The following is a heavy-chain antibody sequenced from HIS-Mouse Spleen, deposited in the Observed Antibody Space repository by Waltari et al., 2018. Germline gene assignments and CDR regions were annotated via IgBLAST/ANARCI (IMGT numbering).Heavy chain of an antibody. CDR1: GGSISSSSYY. Sequence: QLQLQESGPGLVKPSETLSLTCTVSGGSISSSSYYWGWIRQPPGKGLEWIGSIYYSGRTYYNPSLNSRVTRSVDTSKNQFSLKLSSVTAADTAVYYCAREIPYSSSWYDWYFDLWGRGTLVTVSS. CDR3: AREIPYSSSWYDWYFDL. CDR2: IYYSGRT. J-gene: IGHJ2*01. D-gene: IGHD6-13*01. V-gene: IGHV4-39*07.